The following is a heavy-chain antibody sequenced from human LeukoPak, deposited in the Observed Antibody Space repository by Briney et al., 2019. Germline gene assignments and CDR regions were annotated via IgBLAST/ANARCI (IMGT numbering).Heavy chain of an antibody. CDR2: IYYSGST. J-gene: IGHJ6*03. D-gene: IGHD2-15*01. V-gene: IGHV4-59*01. Sequence: KPSETLSLTCTVSGGSISSDYWSWIRQPPGKGLEWIGYIYYSGSTNYNPSLKSRVTISVDTSKNQFSLKLSSVTAADTAVYYCASMVAARPYYMDVWGKGTTVTVSS. CDR3: ASMVAARPYYMDV. CDR1: GGSISSDY.